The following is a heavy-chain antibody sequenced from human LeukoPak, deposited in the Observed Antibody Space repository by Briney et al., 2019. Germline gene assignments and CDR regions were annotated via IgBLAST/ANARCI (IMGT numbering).Heavy chain of an antibody. CDR2: LSSGSDSI. Sequence: GGSLRLSCAASGFTFNTYTMNWVRQAPGKGLEWISYLSSGSDSIFYADSVKGRFTISKDNAKNSLYLQMNSLRAEDTAVYYCARLAAPDAFDIWGQGTMVTVSS. J-gene: IGHJ3*02. V-gene: IGHV3-48*04. D-gene: IGHD6-13*01. CDR3: ARLAAPDAFDI. CDR1: GFTFNTYT.